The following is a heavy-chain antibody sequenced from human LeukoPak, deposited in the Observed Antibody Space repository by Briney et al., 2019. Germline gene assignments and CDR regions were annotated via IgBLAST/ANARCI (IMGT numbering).Heavy chain of an antibody. V-gene: IGHV1-18*01. CDR3: ATGIASRSVAFDI. CDR1: GYTFTSYG. Sequence: ASVKVSCKASGYTFTSYGISWVRQAPGQGLEWMGWISAYNNNINYAQKLQGRVTMTTDTSTSTAYMELRSLRSDDTAVYYCATGIASRSVAFDIWGQGTMVTVSS. CDR2: ISAYNNNI. J-gene: IGHJ3*02. D-gene: IGHD6-13*01.